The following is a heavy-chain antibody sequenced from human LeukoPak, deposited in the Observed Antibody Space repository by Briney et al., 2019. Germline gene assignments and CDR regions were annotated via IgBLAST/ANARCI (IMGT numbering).Heavy chain of an antibody. CDR1: GASVSGSAYY. Sequence: SETLSLTCTVSGASVSGSAYYWGWIRQPPGKGLEWIGNIYYSGSTYYNESLESRVTISVDTSKNQFSLKLSSVTAADTAVYYCASYYSSGWYGLLFWGQGTLVTVSS. J-gene: IGHJ4*02. V-gene: IGHV4-39*07. D-gene: IGHD6-19*01. CDR3: ASYYSSGWYGLLF. CDR2: IYYSGST.